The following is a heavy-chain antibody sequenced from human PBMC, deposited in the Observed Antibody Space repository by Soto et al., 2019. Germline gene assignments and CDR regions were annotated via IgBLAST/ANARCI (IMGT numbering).Heavy chain of an antibody. J-gene: IGHJ3*01. D-gene: IGHD2-2*01. V-gene: IGHV1-18*01. CDR1: GYTFTSYG. Sequence: SVKVSGKASGYTFTSYGISWLRQAPGQGLEWMEWNSAYNGNTNYAQKLQGRVTMTTDTSTSTAYMELRSLRSDDTAVYYCARVPPVVPTSIGLDGFDHWGQRKRVTVSS. CDR3: ARVPPVVPTSIGLDGFDH. CDR2: NSAYNGNT.